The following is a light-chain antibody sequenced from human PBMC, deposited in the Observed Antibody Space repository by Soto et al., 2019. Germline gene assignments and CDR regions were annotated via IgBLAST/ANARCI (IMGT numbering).Light chain of an antibody. Sequence: QSALTQPASVSGSPGQSITISCTGTSSDVGGYNYVSWYQQHPGKAPKLMIYDVSNRPSGVSNRFSGSKSGNTASLTISGLQAEDEADYYCSSYTSSSTRVFGTETKVPVL. CDR1: SSDVGGYNY. J-gene: IGLJ1*01. CDR3: SSYTSSSTRV. CDR2: DVS. V-gene: IGLV2-14*01.